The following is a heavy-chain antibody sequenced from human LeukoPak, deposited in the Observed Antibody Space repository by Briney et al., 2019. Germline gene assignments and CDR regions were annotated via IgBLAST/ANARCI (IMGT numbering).Heavy chain of an antibody. J-gene: IGHJ5*02. D-gene: IGHD6-6*01. Sequence: ASVKVSCKASGYTFTGYYMHWVRQAPGQGLEGMGWINPNSGGTNYAQKFQGRVTMTRDTSISTAYMELSRLRSDDTAVYYCARESEGSSSIWFDPWGQGTLVTVSS. CDR2: INPNSGGT. CDR1: GYTFTGYY. CDR3: ARESEGSSSIWFDP. V-gene: IGHV1-2*02.